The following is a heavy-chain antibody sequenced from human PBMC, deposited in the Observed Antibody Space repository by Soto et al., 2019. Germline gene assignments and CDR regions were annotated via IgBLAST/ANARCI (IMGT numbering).Heavy chain of an antibody. Sequence: SETPSLTCAVYGGSFSGYYWSWIRQPPGKGLEWIGEINHSGSTNYNPSLKSRVTISVDTSKNQFSLKLSSVTAADTAVYYCARGGGWFDPWGQGTLVTVSS. CDR3: ARGGGWFDP. CDR1: GGSFSGYY. CDR2: INHSGST. J-gene: IGHJ5*02. D-gene: IGHD2-15*01. V-gene: IGHV4-34*01.